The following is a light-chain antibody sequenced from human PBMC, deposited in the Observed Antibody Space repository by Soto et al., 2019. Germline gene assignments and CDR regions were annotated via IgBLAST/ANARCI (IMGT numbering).Light chain of an antibody. V-gene: IGLV1-40*01. CDR1: SSNIGAGYE. CDR3: QSYDSSLSVYV. Sequence: QSVLTQPPSVSEAPGQRVTISCTGSSSNIGAGYEAHWYQQVPGTAPKLLIYENNNRPSGVTDRVSGYKSSTSASLAITGLQAEDEAEYYCQSYDSSLSVYVFGTGTKLTVL. J-gene: IGLJ1*01. CDR2: ENN.